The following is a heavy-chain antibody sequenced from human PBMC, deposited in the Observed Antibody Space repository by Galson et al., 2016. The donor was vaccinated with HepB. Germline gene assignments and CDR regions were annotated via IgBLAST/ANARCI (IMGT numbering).Heavy chain of an antibody. J-gene: IGHJ4*02. Sequence: QSGAAVKKPGESLKISCKASGYNFTNYWIGWVRQMPGKGLELMGIIYTGDSNTRYSPSFQGQVTISADKSISTAYLQWNSLKASDTAIYYCARRGYSLGATDLHYWGQGTLVIVSS. CDR1: GYNFTNYW. CDR3: ARRGYSLGATDLHY. V-gene: IGHV5-51*01. CDR2: IYTGDSNT. D-gene: IGHD5-18*01.